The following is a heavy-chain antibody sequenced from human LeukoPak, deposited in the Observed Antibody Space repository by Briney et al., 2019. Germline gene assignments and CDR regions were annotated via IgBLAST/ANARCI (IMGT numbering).Heavy chain of an antibody. CDR3: ARDTISCSGGTCYENWFDP. Sequence: GGSLRLSCEASGFIFGSFSMSWVRQAPGKGLEWVSGISGSGDGTHYADPVKGRFTISRDNSKTTLYMQMSSLRADDTAVYYCARDTISCSGGTCYENWFDPWGQGTLVTVSS. J-gene: IGHJ5*02. V-gene: IGHV3-23*01. CDR1: GFIFGSFS. D-gene: IGHD2-15*01. CDR2: ISGSGDGT.